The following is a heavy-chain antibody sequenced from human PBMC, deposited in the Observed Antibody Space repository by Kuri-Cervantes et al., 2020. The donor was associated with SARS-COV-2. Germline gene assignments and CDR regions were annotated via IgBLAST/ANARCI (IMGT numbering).Heavy chain of an antibody. CDR2: INHNSGGT. CDR1: GYTFTGYY. V-gene: IGHV1-2*02. D-gene: IGHD4-11*01. CDR3: ASNSNYWYYGMDV. J-gene: IGHJ6*02. Sequence: ASVKVSCKASGYTFTGYYMHWVRQAPGQGLEWMGWINHNSGGTNYAQKFQGRVTMTRDTSISTAYMELSRLRSDDTAVYYCASNSNYWYYGMDVWGQGTTVTVSS.